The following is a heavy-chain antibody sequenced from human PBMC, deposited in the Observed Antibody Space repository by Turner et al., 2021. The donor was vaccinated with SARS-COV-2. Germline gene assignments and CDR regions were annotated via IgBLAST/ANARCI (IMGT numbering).Heavy chain of an antibody. V-gene: IGHV4-59*01. Sequence: QVQLQESGPGLVKPSETLSLTCTVSGCSISRYYWSWIRQPPGKGLEWIGYIYYSGSTNYNPSLKSRVTISVDTSKNQFSLKLSSVTAADTAVYYCARFGYYDILTGYSLTYYFDYWGQGTLVTVSS. J-gene: IGHJ4*02. D-gene: IGHD3-9*01. CDR3: ARFGYYDILTGYSLTYYFDY. CDR1: GCSISRYY. CDR2: IYYSGST.